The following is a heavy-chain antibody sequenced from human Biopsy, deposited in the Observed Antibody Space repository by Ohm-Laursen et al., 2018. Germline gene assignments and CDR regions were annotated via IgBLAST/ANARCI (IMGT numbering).Heavy chain of an antibody. CDR2: IYNVEST. V-gene: IGHV4-31*03. Sequence: TLSLTCSVSGGSISSGGYYWSWIRQFPGKGLELPGYIYNVESTYYNPSLKSRVLISGDASRNQYSLKLTSVTAADTAVYYCVRDRRDWYEPWGQGTLVTVSS. CDR3: VRDRRDWYEP. CDR1: GGSISSGGYY. J-gene: IGHJ5*02.